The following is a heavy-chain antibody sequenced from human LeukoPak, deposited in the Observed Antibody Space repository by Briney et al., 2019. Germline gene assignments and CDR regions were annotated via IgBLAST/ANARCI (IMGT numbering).Heavy chain of an antibody. CDR1: GYSISSGYY. Sequence: MASETLSLTCTVSGYSISSGYYWGWIRQPPGKGLEWIGSIYHSGSTYYNPSLKSRVTISVDTSKNQFSLKLSSVTAADTAVYYCVRDRGTVTTPYYFDYWGQGTLVTVSS. CDR3: VRDRGTVTTPYYFDY. CDR2: IYHSGST. V-gene: IGHV4-38-2*02. J-gene: IGHJ4*02. D-gene: IGHD4-11*01.